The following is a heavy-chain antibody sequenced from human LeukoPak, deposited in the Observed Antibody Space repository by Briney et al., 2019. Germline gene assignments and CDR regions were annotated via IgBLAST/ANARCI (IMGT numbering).Heavy chain of an antibody. CDR1: GGSISNGGYY. V-gene: IGHV4-31*03. D-gene: IGHD2-15*01. CDR3: ARYVGYCSGGSCYSENWFDP. J-gene: IGHJ5*02. CDR2: IYYSGST. Sequence: SETLSLTCTVSGGSISNGGYYWSWIRQHPGKGLEWIGYIYYSGSTYYNPSLKSRVTISVDTSKNQFSLKLSSVTAADTAVYYCARYVGYCSGGSCYSENWFDPWGQGTLVTVSS.